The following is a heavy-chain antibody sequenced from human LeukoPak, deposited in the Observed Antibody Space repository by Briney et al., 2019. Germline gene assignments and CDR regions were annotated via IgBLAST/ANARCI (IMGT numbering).Heavy chain of an antibody. D-gene: IGHD6-19*01. V-gene: IGHV3-74*01. J-gene: IGHJ4*02. CDR3: VRDKGRVPFSSGWIDY. CDR2: MNTDGSTT. Sequence: PGGSLRLSCAASGFTFSNYWMYWVRQPPGKGLVWVSRMNTDGSTTSYADSVKGRFTISRDNARNTLYLQMNSLRPEDTAVYYCVRDKGRVPFSSGWIDYWGQGTLVTVSS. CDR1: GFTFSNYW.